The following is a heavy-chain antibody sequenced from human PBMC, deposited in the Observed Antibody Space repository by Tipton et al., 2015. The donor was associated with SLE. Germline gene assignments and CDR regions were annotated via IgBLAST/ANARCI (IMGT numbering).Heavy chain of an antibody. CDR2: ISGGSDIT. CDR3: AGRRLIIFGHGMDV. CDR1: GFTFSSYS. V-gene: IGHV3-23*01. D-gene: IGHD3-16*01. Sequence: SLRLSCAASGFTFSSYSMTWVRQAPGKALEWVSIISGGSDITNYADSVKGRFTISRDNSKNTLYLQMSNLSAEDTAIYYCAGRRLIIFGHGMDVWGKGTTVTVSS. J-gene: IGHJ6*04.